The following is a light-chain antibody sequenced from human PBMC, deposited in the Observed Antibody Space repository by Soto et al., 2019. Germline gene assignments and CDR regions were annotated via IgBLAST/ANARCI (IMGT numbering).Light chain of an antibody. Sequence: QSPMTKPPSASVAPGQSITISCTGTSSDIVGYDYVSWFQHHPGRAPKLMIYGLNKRPSGVPERFSGYRSGNTSALTVAGIKADDEDDYYFSSYAGSNKVIVGGGTQLTVL. CDR1: SSDIVGYDY. V-gene: IGLV2-8*01. CDR3: SSYAGSNKVI. CDR2: GLN. J-gene: IGLJ2*01.